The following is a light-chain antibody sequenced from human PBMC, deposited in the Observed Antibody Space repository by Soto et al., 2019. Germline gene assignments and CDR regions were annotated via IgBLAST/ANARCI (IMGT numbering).Light chain of an antibody. CDR3: QSYDSSLSGSGV. CDR1: SSNIGAGYD. CDR2: GNS. Sequence: QSALTQPPSVSGAPGQRVTISCTGSSSNIGAGYDVHWYQQLPGTAPKLLIYGNSNRPSGVPDRFSGSKSGTSASLAITGLQAEDEADYYGQSYDSSLSGSGVFGGGTKLTVL. J-gene: IGLJ2*01. V-gene: IGLV1-40*01.